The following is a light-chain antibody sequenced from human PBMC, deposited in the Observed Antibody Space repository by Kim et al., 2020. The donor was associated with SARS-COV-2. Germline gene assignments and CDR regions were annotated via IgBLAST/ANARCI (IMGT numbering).Light chain of an antibody. CDR3: QQYNSYPLT. V-gene: IGKV1-5*03. J-gene: IGKJ4*01. Sequence: SAFVGDRVTITCRASQSIGRSLAWHQQKPGKAPNLLIYAASTLESGVTSRFSGSGYGTEFTLTISSLQPDDFATYYCQQYNSYPLTFGGGTKLEI. CDR2: AAS. CDR1: QSIGRS.